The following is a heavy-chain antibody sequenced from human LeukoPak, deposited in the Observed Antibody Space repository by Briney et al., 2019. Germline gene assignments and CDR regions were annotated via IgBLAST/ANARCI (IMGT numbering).Heavy chain of an antibody. CDR3: ARRLYDSGWYLDY. V-gene: IGHV5-51*01. J-gene: IGHJ4*02. Sequence: GESLKISCKGSGCNFSTYWIGWVRQMPGKGLEWMGIIYPSDSDTRYSPSFQGQVTISADKSISTAYLQWSSLKASDTAMYYCARRLYDSGWYLDYWGQGTLVTVSS. CDR2: IYPSDSDT. CDR1: GCNFSTYW. D-gene: IGHD6-19*01.